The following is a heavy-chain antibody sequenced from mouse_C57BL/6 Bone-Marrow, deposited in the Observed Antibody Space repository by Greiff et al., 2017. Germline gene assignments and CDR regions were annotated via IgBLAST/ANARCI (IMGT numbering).Heavy chain of an antibody. D-gene: IGHD1-1*01. J-gene: IGHJ2*01. CDR1: GFTFSDYG. CDR2: ISSGSSTI. Sequence: EVKLMASGGGLVKPGGSLKLSCAASGFTFSDYGMHWVRQAPEKGLEWVAYISSGSSTIYYADTVKGRFTISRDNAKNTLFLQMTSLRSEDTAMYYCARVGSSYFDYWGQGTTLTVSS. CDR3: ARVGSSYFDY. V-gene: IGHV5-17*01.